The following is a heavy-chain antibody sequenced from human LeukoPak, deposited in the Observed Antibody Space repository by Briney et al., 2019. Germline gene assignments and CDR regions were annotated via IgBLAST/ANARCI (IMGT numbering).Heavy chain of an antibody. CDR3: ARDSWPEVVRFDY. D-gene: IGHD1-14*01. Sequence: SETLSLTCTVSSYSISSDYYWGWIRQPPGKGLEWIGSIYHGGSTYYNPSLKSRVTISVDTSKNQFSLKLSSVTAADTAVYFCARDSWPEVVRFDYWGQGTLVTVSS. CDR1: SYSISSDYY. V-gene: IGHV4-38-2*02. J-gene: IGHJ4*02. CDR2: IYHGGST.